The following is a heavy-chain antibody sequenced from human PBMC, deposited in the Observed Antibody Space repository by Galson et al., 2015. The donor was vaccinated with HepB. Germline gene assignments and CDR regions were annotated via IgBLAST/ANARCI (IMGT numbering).Heavy chain of an antibody. V-gene: IGHV3-7*01. J-gene: IGHJ6*02. D-gene: IGHD2-2*01. CDR2: IKNDGSEE. Sequence: SLRLSCAASGFTFSYFWMGWVRQAPGKGLEWVAKIKNDGSEEYYVDSVKGRVAISRDNAKNSLYLQMNSLRVEDTAVYYCARVDIVVVPAAMSRDYYYYGMDVWGQGTTVTVSS. CDR1: GFTFSYFW. CDR3: ARVDIVVVPAAMSRDYYYYGMDV.